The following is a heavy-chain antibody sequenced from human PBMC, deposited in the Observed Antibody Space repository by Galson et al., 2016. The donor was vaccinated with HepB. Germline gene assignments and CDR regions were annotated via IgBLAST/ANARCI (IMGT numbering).Heavy chain of an antibody. CDR1: GFIFRSYA. D-gene: IGHD2-21*01. CDR2: ISNDGSNK. Sequence: SLRLSCADSGFIFRSYAMNWVRQAPGKGLEWLAVISNDGSNKYFADSVKGRFTISRDNAKNSLSLQVHSLRAEDTAMYYCARVPPLVVVISMELGFYFDNWGQGTLVTVSS. J-gene: IGHJ4*02. V-gene: IGHV3-30-3*01. CDR3: ARVPPLVVVISMELGFYFDN.